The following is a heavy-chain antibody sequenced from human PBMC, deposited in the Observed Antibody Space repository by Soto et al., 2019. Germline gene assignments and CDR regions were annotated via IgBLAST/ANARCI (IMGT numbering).Heavy chain of an antibody. Sequence: VQLLESGGGLVQPGGSLRLSCAASGFTFSSYAMSWVRQAPGKGLEWVSAISGSGGSTYYADSVKGRFTISRDNSKNTLYLQMNSLRAEDTAVYYCAKDLSGYYGSGSYYNRYWYFDLWGRGTLVTVSS. CDR3: AKDLSGYYGSGSYYNRYWYFDL. V-gene: IGHV3-23*01. CDR1: GFTFSSYA. D-gene: IGHD3-10*01. CDR2: ISGSGGST. J-gene: IGHJ2*01.